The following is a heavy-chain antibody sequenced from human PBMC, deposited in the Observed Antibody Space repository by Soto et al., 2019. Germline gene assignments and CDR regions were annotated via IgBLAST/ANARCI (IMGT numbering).Heavy chain of an antibody. D-gene: IGHD3-3*01. J-gene: IGHJ4*02. CDR3: AKAQWSGFQHIDS. CDR2: INWNGRSI. CDR1: GLTFDDYA. Sequence: GGSLRLSCEVSGLTFDDYAFQWVRQGPGKGLEGVAFINWNGRSIGYADSVKGRFTISKDNAKNSLYLQMNSLRVEDTALYYCAKAQWSGFQHIDSWGLGTLVTVSS. V-gene: IGHV3-9*01.